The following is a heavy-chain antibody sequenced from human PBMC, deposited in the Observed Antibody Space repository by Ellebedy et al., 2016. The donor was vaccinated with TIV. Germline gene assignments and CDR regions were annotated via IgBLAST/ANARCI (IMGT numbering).Heavy chain of an antibody. V-gene: IGHV3-7*01. CDR3: ARARFSSSWYFDY. CDR2: IKPDGSEK. J-gene: IGHJ4*02. D-gene: IGHD6-13*01. Sequence: GGSLRLSXAASGFSFSNYWMTLVRQAPGKGLEWPANIKPDGSEKYYLDSVKGRLTISRDNAKNSLYLQLSGLRAEDTAVYYCARARFSSSWYFDYWGQGALVTVSS. CDR1: GFSFSNYW.